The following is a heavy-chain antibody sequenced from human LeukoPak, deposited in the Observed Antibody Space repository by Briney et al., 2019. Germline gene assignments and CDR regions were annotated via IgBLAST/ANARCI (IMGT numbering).Heavy chain of an antibody. V-gene: IGHV4-39*01. D-gene: IGHD6-19*01. CDR1: GGSISSSSYY. CDR3: ARHGSASGWYRSHFDY. Sequence: PSETLSLTCTVSGGSISSSSYYWGWTRQPPGKGREGSGSIYYSGSTYYSPSLKSRVTMSVDTSKNQFSLKLSSVTAADTAVYYCARHGSASGWYRSHFDYWGQGTLVTVSS. CDR2: IYYSGST. J-gene: IGHJ4*02.